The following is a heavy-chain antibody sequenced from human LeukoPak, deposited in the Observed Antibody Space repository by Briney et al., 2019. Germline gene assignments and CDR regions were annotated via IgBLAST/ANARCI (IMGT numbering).Heavy chain of an antibody. CDR3: ARDRKGLDAFDI. CDR1: GFTFSSYE. V-gene: IGHV3-48*03. Sequence: PGGSLRLSCAASGFTFSSYEMNWVRQAPGKGLEWVSYISSSGSTIYYADSVKGRFTISRDNAKNSLYLQMNSLRAEDTAVYYCARDRKGLDAFDIWGQGTMVTVSS. CDR2: ISSSGSTI. J-gene: IGHJ3*02.